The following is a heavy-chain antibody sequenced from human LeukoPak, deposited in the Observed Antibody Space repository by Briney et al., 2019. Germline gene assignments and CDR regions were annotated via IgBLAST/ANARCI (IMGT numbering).Heavy chain of an antibody. D-gene: IGHD4-17*01. J-gene: IGHJ3*02. CDR3: ARHSADGLTPYGDYAFVI. Sequence: GESLKISCKGSGYSFTTYWIGWVRQVPGKGLEWMGIIYPGDSDVRYSPSFQGQVTISADKSISTAYLQWSSLKASDTAMYYCARHSADGLTPYGDYAFVIWGQGTMVTVSS. CDR1: GYSFTTYW. V-gene: IGHV5-51*01. CDR2: IYPGDSDV.